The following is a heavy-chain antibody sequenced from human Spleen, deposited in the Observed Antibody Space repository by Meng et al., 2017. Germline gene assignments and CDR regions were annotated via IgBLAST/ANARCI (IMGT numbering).Heavy chain of an antibody. CDR1: EFSCPSDY. J-gene: IGHJ4*02. V-gene: IGHV1-46*01. CDR2: NHPGASST. CDR3: ARSYTYADHPDY. Sequence: QRQQVRPRAKVPTPAVSSNGTCLAYEFSCPSDYLHWVRQAPGRGLEWMGKNHPGASSTSYPQESQGRLTMTKDTTTNTLYLELSSPVAPDTALYYCARSYTYADHPDYWGQGTLVTVSS. D-gene: IGHD4-17*01.